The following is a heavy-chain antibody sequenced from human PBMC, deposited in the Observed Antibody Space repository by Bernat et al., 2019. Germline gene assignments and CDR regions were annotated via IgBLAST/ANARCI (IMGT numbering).Heavy chain of an antibody. V-gene: IGHV3-23*01. J-gene: IGHJ4*02. Sequence: EVQLLESGGGLVQPGGSLRLSCAASGFTFSSYAMSWVRQAPGKGLEWVSAISGSGTSTYYAFSVKGRFTISRAKSENTLYLQMNSLRADDTAVYYCAKDAFVRVTSQSPFDSWGQGTLVTVSS. CDR3: AKDAFVRVTSQSPFDS. D-gene: IGHD2-21*02. CDR1: GFTFSSYA. CDR2: ISGSGTST.